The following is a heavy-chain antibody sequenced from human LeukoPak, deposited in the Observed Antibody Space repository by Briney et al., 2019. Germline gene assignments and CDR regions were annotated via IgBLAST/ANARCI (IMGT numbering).Heavy chain of an antibody. V-gene: IGHV3-30-3*01. CDR2: ISYDGSNK. CDR1: GFTFSSYA. CDR3: ARAPIVVVPAAFFDY. D-gene: IGHD2-2*01. Sequence: GGSLRLSCVASGFTFSSYAMHWVRQAPGKGLEWVAVISYDGSNKYYADSVKGRLTISRDNSKNTLYLQMNSLRAEDTAVYYCARAPIVVVPAAFFDYWGQGTLVTVSS. J-gene: IGHJ4*02.